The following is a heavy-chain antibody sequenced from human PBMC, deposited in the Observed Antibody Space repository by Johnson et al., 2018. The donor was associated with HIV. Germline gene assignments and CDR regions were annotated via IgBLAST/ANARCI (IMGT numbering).Heavy chain of an antibody. CDR1: GFTFSSYA. CDR2: ISTDGNNK. J-gene: IGHJ3*02. D-gene: IGHD6-19*01. CDR3: AKAGAVAGPGIDAFDI. V-gene: IGHV3-30*04. Sequence: QVQLEESGGNLVQPGRSLRLSCAASGFTFSSYAMHWVRQAPGKGLEWVAVISTDGNNKYYADSVKGRFTISRDNSKNTLYLQMNSLRAEDTAVYYCAKAGAVAGPGIDAFDIWGQGTMVTVSS.